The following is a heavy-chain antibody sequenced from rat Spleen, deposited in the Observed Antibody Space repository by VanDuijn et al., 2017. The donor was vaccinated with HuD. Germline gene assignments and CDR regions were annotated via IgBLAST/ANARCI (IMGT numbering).Heavy chain of an antibody. D-gene: IGHD1-2*01. J-gene: IGHJ2*01. V-gene: IGHV5-7*01. CDR3: ARHADYSTYILDG. CDR1: GFTFSDYY. Sequence: EVQLVESGGGLVQPGGSLKLSCAASGFTFSDYYMAWVRQAPTKGLEWVATINFDGIRTYYRDSVKGRFTISRDNATSTLYLQMDSLRSEDTATYYCARHADYSTYILDGWGQGVMVTVSS. CDR2: INFDGIRT.